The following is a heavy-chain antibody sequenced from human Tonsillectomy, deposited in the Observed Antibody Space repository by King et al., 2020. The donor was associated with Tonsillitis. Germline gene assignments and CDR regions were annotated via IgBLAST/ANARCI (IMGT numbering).Heavy chain of an antibody. CDR1: GFSFRSYS. V-gene: IGHV3-21*01. Sequence: VQLVESGGGLVKPGGSLRLSCAASGFSFRSYSMNWVRQAPGKGLEWVSSISESSSFIHYADSVEGRFTISRDNAKNSLYLQMNSLRVEDTAVYYCAGGHKNGFDPWGQGTLVTVSS. J-gene: IGHJ5*02. CDR3: AGGHKNGFDP. CDR2: ISESSSFI.